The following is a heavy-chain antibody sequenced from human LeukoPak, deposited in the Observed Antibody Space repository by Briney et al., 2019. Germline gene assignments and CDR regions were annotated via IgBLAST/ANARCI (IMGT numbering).Heavy chain of an antibody. Sequence: GGSLRLSCAASGFTFSSYSMNWVGQAPGKGLEWVSSISRSGSTKYYADSVKGRFTISRDNAKNSLFLQMNSLRAEDTAVYYCARVLRYCSGGNCYSGGLGYMDVWGKGTTVTISS. CDR3: ARVLRYCSGGNCYSGGLGYMDV. J-gene: IGHJ6*03. D-gene: IGHD2-15*01. CDR1: GFTFSSYS. CDR2: ISRSGSTK. V-gene: IGHV3-48*04.